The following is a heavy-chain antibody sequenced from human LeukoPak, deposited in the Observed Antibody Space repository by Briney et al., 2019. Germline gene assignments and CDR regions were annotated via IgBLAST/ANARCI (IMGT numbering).Heavy chain of an antibody. CDR3: ARDLTHRRNYDNSGYRIVSAF. Sequence: ASVKVSCKASGYTFTNYGISWVRQAPGQGLECMGWISAYNGNTKYVQKFQGRVTMTTDTSTSTAYMELRSLRSDDTAVYYCARDLTHRRNYDNSGYRIVSAFWGQGTLVTVSS. D-gene: IGHD3-22*01. CDR2: ISAYNGNT. V-gene: IGHV1-18*01. J-gene: IGHJ4*02. CDR1: GYTFTNYG.